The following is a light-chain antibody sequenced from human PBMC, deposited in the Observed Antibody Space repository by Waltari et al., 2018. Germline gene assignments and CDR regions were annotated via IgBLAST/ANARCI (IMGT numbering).Light chain of an antibody. CDR3: QQYFDNPRT. J-gene: IGKJ2*01. CDR1: QSILYTSNNKNY. CDR2: WAS. V-gene: IGKV4-1*01. Sequence: EIVMTQSPESLAVSLGETATITCKSSQSILYTSNNKNYLAWYQQKPGQPPRLLIYWASSRDSGVPDQFSGSGSGTDFTLTISSLQAEDVAVYYCQQYFDNPRTFGQGTRLEIK.